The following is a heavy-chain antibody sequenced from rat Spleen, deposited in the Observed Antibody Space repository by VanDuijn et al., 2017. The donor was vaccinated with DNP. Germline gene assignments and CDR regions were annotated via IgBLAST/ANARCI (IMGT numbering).Heavy chain of an antibody. Sequence: EVQLVESGGGSVQPGRSMKLSCAASGFTFSSFPMAWVRQAPTKGLDWVATISNTGDSTYYRDSVRGRFTISRDNGESSLYLQMNSLWSEDTATYYCARWPGYNPPYAMDAWGQGTSVTVSS. CDR2: ISNTGDST. D-gene: IGHD1-4*01. V-gene: IGHV5-46*01. J-gene: IGHJ4*01. CDR3: ARWPGYNPPYAMDA. CDR1: GFTFSSFP.